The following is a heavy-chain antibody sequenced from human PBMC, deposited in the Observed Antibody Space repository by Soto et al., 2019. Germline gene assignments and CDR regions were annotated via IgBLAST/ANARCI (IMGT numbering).Heavy chain of an antibody. CDR2: IWYDGSNK. Sequence: GGSLRLSCAASGFTFSSYGMHWVRQAPGKGLERVAVIWYDGSNKYYADSVKGRFTISRDNSKNTLYLQMNSLRAEDTAVYYCARDTAIMVQLERRYAFDIWGQGTMVTVS. CDR1: GFTFSSYG. V-gene: IGHV3-33*01. J-gene: IGHJ3*02. CDR3: ARDTAIMVQLERRYAFDI. D-gene: IGHD1-1*01.